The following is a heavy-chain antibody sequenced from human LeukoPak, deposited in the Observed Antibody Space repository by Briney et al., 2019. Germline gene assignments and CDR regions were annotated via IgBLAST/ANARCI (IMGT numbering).Heavy chain of an antibody. D-gene: IGHD3-10*02. CDR1: GFTFSSYE. Sequence: GGSLSLSCAASGFTFSSYEMNWVRRAPGKGLEGVSYISSSGSTIYYADSVKGRFTISRDNAKNSLYLQMNSLRAEDTAVYYCAELGITMIGGVWGKGTTVTISS. V-gene: IGHV3-48*03. J-gene: IGHJ6*04. CDR3: AELGITMIGGV. CDR2: ISSSGSTI.